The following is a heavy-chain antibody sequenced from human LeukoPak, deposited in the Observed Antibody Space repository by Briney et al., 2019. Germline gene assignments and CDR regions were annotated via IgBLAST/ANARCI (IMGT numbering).Heavy chain of an antibody. V-gene: IGHV1-18*01. J-gene: IGHJ3*02. CDR3: ARDPNAYCGGDCYPLFAFDI. CDR1: GYTFTSYG. D-gene: IGHD2-21*02. CDR2: ISAYNGNT. Sequence: ASVKVSCKASGYTFTSYGISWVRQAPGQGLEWMGWISAYNGNTNYAQKLQGRVTMTTDTSTSTAYMELRSLRSDDTAMYYCARDPNAYCGGDCYPLFAFDIWGQGTMVTVSS.